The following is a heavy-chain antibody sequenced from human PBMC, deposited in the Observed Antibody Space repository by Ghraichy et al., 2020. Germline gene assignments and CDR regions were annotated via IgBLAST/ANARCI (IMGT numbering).Heavy chain of an antibody. CDR1: GFTFTTYT. Sequence: LSLTCVASGFTFTTYTINWVRQAPGKGLEWVSSISSDSNSIYYADSMRGRFTISRDNARNSLYLQMNSLRAEDTALYYCVRSTSPTRHFDYWGQGTLVTVSS. D-gene: IGHD2-2*01. J-gene: IGHJ4*02. V-gene: IGHV3-21*06. CDR3: VRSTSPTRHFDY. CDR2: ISSDSNSI.